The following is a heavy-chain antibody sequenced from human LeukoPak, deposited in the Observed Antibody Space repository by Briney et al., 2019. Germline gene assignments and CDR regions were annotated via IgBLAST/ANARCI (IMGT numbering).Heavy chain of an antibody. D-gene: IGHD2-2*01. J-gene: IGHJ4*02. CDR1: GFTFSSAW. V-gene: IGHV3-15*01. CDR3: STYAASGV. CDR2: IKSKSDGGTT. Sequence: GSLRLSCVGSGFTFSSAWMSWVRQTPGKGLEWVGRIKSKSDGGTTDYAALVKGRFTISRDDSKNTVYLQMNSLETEDTAVYYCSTYAASGVWGQGTLVTVSS.